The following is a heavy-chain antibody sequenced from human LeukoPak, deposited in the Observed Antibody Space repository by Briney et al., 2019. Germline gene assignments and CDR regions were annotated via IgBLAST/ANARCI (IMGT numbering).Heavy chain of an antibody. CDR3: ARAHSSSWYYFEY. Sequence: SETLSLTCTVSGGSISSYYWSWIRQPPGKGLEWIGYIYYSGSTNYNPSLKSRVTISVDTSKNQFSLKLSSVTAADTAVYYCARAHSSSWYYFEYWGQGTLVTVSS. CDR2: IYYSGST. V-gene: IGHV4-59*01. D-gene: IGHD6-13*01. J-gene: IGHJ4*02. CDR1: GGSISSYY.